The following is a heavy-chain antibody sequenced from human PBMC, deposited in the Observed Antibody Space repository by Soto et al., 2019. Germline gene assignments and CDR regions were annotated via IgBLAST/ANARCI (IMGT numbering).Heavy chain of an antibody. J-gene: IGHJ5*02. Sequence: SETLSLTCTVSGGSISRSSYYWVWIRQPPGKGLEWIGSIYYSGSTYYNPSLKSRVTISVDTSKNQFSLKLSSVTAADTAVYYCARPVVSIPYNWFDPWGQGTLVTVSS. V-gene: IGHV4-39*01. CDR2: IYYSGST. D-gene: IGHD6-6*01. CDR1: GGSISRSSYY. CDR3: ARPVVSIPYNWFDP.